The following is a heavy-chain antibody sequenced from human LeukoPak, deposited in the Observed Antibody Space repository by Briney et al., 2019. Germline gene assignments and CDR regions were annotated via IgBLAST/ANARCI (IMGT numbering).Heavy chain of an antibody. CDR3: ARVRSSSWFDY. J-gene: IGHJ4*02. V-gene: IGHV3-21*01. CDR1: GFTFSSYS. D-gene: IGHD6-13*01. CDR2: ISSSSSYI. Sequence: GGSLRLSCAASGFTFSSYSMNRVRQAPGKGLEWVSSISSSSSYIYYADTAKGRFTISRDNAKNSLCLQMNSLRAEDTAVYFCARVRSSSWFDYWGQGTLVAVSS.